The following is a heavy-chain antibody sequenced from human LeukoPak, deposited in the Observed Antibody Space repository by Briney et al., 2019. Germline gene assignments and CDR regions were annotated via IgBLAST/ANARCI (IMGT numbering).Heavy chain of an antibody. J-gene: IGHJ3*02. CDR1: VGTFSSYA. D-gene: IGHD1-20*01. CDR2: IIPIFGTA. CDR3: ARGSITGTRNGAFDI. Sequence: SVKVSCKASVGTFSSYAISWVRQPPAQGLEWMGGIIPIFGTANYAQKFQGRVTITTDEPTSTAYMELSSLRSEDTAVYYCARGSITGTRNGAFDIWGQGTMVTVSS. V-gene: IGHV1-69*05.